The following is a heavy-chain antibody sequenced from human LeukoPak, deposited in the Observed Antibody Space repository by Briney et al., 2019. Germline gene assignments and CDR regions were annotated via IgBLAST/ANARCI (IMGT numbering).Heavy chain of an antibody. Sequence: GGSLRLSCAASGFTFSSYGMHWVRQAPGKGLEWVAVIWYGGSNKYYADSVKGRFTISRDNSKNTLYLQMNSLRAEDTAVYYCARGWYGDTSNYFDYWGQGTLVTVSS. CDR1: GFTFSSYG. J-gene: IGHJ4*02. D-gene: IGHD4-17*01. CDR2: IWYGGSNK. V-gene: IGHV3-33*08. CDR3: ARGWYGDTSNYFDY.